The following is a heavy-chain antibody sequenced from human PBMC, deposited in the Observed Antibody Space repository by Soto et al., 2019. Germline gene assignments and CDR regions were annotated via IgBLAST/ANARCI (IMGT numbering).Heavy chain of an antibody. CDR2: ISYDGSNK. Sequence: QVQLVESGGGVVKPGRSLRLSCAASGFTFSHYGIHWVRQAPGKGLEWLAVISYDGSNKHDAASVKGGFTVSRDNSKNTLYLQMNSLRAKDTAVYFCARYSGKYQGPIDYWGQGTLVTVSS. CDR3: ARYSGKYQGPIDY. J-gene: IGHJ4*02. V-gene: IGHV3-30*03. CDR1: GFTFSHYG. D-gene: IGHD1-26*01.